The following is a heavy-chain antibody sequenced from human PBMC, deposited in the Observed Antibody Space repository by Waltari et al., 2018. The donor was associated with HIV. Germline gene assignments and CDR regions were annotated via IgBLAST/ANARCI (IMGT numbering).Heavy chain of an antibody. CDR1: NFSVGNNF. V-gene: IGHV3-53*05. CDR2: IYMDDTT. D-gene: IGHD3-16*01. J-gene: IGHJ5*02. CDR3: VKGVRYYGP. Sequence: HPGGSLRLSCSPLNFSVGNNFVTWLRLAPGRTLEWVSSIYMDDTTHYADSVKGRFAISRDKFRNTVHLLMNYLLFDDTATYFCVKGVRYYGPWGQGTPVTVSS.